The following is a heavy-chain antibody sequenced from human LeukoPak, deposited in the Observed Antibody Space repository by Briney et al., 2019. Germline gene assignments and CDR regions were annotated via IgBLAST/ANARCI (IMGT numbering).Heavy chain of an antibody. CDR1: GFTFTNNA. D-gene: IGHD3-22*01. CDR3: ARDSPPYYYDSSGKDD. Sequence: GGSLRLSCAASGFTFTNNAMTWVRQAPGKGLKWVSAIVGSGGSTYYADSVKGRFTISSDNSKNTLYLQMNSLRAEDTAVYYCARDSPPYYYDSSGKDDWGQGTLVTVSS. V-gene: IGHV3-23*01. J-gene: IGHJ4*02. CDR2: IVGSGGST.